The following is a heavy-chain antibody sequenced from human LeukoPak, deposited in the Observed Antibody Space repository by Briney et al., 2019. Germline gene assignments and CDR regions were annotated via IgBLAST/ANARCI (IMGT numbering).Heavy chain of an antibody. CDR3: ARGGVVLAFYVRDF. Sequence: GRCLSLSCAVSRYLLSRYAMHWVRQAPGKGLEWVAVLSYVGSNKYYADLVKGRFTISRDNSKNTLYLQLNSLKAEDTAVYYCARGGVVLAFYVRDFWAQETLVSVPS. D-gene: IGHD2-21*01. CDR2: LSYVGSNK. J-gene: IGHJ4*02. CDR1: RYLLSRYA. V-gene: IGHV3-30-3*01.